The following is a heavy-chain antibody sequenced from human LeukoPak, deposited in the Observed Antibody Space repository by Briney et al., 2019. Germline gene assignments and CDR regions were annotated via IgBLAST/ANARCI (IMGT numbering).Heavy chain of an antibody. J-gene: IGHJ4*02. CDR2: IYYSGNT. CDR3: ARGPGSPSGDNYGRPLDY. D-gene: IGHD5-18*01. V-gene: IGHV4-59*01. CDR1: GGSITNYY. Sequence: PSETLSLTCTVSGGSITNYYWSWIRQPPGKGLEYVGYIYYSGNTNYNPSLNSRVTLSVDTSKKQFSLKLNSVTAADTATYYCARGPGSPSGDNYGRPLDYWGRGTLVTVSS.